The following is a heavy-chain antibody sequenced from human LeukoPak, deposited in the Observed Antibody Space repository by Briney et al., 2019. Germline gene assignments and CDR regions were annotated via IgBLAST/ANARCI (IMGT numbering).Heavy chain of an antibody. Sequence: PSETLSLTCTVSGGSISSYYWSWIRQPPGKGLEWIGYIYTSGSTNYNPSFKSRVTISVDTSKNQFSLKLSSVTAADTAVYYCARGPHWNWFDPWGQGTLVTVSS. V-gene: IGHV4-4*09. CDR1: GGSISSYY. CDR2: IYTSGST. J-gene: IGHJ5*02. CDR3: ARGPHWNWFDP. D-gene: IGHD1-1*01.